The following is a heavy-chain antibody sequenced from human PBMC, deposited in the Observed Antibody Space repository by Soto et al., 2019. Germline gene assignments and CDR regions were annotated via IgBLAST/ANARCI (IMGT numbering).Heavy chain of an antibody. Sequence: QVQLVQSGAEVKKPGSSVKVSCKASGGTFSSYAISWVRQAPGQGLEWMGGIIPIFGTANYAQKFQGRVTITADESTSTAYMELISLRSEDTAVYYCAREESYSSSSRYGMDVWGQGTTVTVSS. CDR1: GGTFSSYA. V-gene: IGHV1-69*01. D-gene: IGHD6-6*01. J-gene: IGHJ6*02. CDR2: IIPIFGTA. CDR3: AREESYSSSSRYGMDV.